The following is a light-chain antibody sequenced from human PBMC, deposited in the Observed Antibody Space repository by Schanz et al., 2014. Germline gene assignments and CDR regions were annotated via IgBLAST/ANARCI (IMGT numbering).Light chain of an antibody. J-gene: IGKJ1*01. V-gene: IGKV1-5*01. CDR1: QSISSW. CDR2: DAS. CDR3: QHYNVYSGA. Sequence: DIQMTQSPSTLSASVGDRVTITCRASQSISSWLAWYQQKPGKAPMLLIYDASSLESGVPSRFSGSGSGTEFTLTISSLQPDDFVTYYCQHYNVYSGAFGQGTKVEIK.